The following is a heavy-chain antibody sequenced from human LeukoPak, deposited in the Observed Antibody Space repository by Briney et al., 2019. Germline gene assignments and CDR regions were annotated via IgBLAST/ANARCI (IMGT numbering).Heavy chain of an antibody. CDR3: ARDRQVVPAAINYDWFDP. J-gene: IGHJ5*02. Sequence: SVKVSCKASGGTFTSYAISWVRQAPGQGLEWMGGIIPIFGTGNYAQKFQGRVTITADESTSTAYMELSSLRSEDTAVYYCARDRQVVPAAINYDWFDPWGQGTLVTVSS. CDR1: GGTFTSYA. V-gene: IGHV1-69*01. CDR2: IIPIFGTG. D-gene: IGHD2-2*02.